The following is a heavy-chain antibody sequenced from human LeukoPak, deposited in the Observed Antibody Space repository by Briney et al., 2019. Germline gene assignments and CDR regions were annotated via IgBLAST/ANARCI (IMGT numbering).Heavy chain of an antibody. CDR2: IYYSGST. Sequence: PSETLSLTCTVSGGSISSYYWSWIRQPPGKGLEWIGYIYYSGSTNYNPSLKSRVTISVDTSKNQFSLKLSSVAAADTAVYYCARALNYYDSSGYAFDIWGQGTMVTVSS. V-gene: IGHV4-59*01. D-gene: IGHD3-22*01. CDR1: GGSISSYY. CDR3: ARALNYYDSSGYAFDI. J-gene: IGHJ3*02.